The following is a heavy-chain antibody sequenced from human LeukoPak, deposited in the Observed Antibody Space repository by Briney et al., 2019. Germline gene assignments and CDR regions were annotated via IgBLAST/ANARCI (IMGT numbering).Heavy chain of an antibody. CDR1: GFTFSSYA. V-gene: IGHV3-23*01. CDR3: AKDRAYSGRPRAFDI. Sequence: GGSLRLSCAASGFTFSSYAMSWVRQAPGKGLEWVSGISASGSSTYYADSVKGRFTISRDNSKDTLYLQMSSLRAEDTAVYYCAKDRAYSGRPRAFDIWGQGTVVTVSS. J-gene: IGHJ3*02. D-gene: IGHD1-26*01. CDR2: ISASGSST.